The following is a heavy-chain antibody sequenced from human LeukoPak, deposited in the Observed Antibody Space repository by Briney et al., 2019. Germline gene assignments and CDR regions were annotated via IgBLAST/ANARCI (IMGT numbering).Heavy chain of an antibody. CDR2: IIPIFGTA. J-gene: IGHJ4*02. V-gene: IGHV1-69*13. D-gene: IGHD4-23*01. CDR1: GGTFSSYA. Sequence: ASVKVSCKASGGTFSSYAISWVRQAPGQGLEWMGGIIPIFGTANYAQKFQGRVTITADESTSTAYMELSSLRSEDTAVYYCARSGAPLYGGNLYWFDCWGQGTLVTVSS. CDR3: ARSGAPLYGGNLYWFDC.